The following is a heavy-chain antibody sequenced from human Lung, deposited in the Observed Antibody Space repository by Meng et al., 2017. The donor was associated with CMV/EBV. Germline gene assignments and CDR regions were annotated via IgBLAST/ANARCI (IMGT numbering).Heavy chain of an antibody. CDR1: GFTVSSYA. D-gene: IGHD3-3*01. CDR3: AKVGAYYDFWSFDY. J-gene: IGHJ4*02. V-gene: IGHV3-23*01. CDR2: ISGSGGST. Sequence: GFTVSSYAMSWVRQAPGKGLEWVSAISGSGGSTYYADSVKGRFTISRDNSKNTLYLQMNSLRAEDTAVYYCAKVGAYYDFWSFDYWGQGTLVTVSS.